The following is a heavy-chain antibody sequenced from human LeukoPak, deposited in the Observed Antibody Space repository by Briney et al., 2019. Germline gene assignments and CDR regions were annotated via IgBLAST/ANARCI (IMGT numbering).Heavy chain of an antibody. Sequence: SETLSLTCTVSGGSISSNYWSWIRQPPGKGLEWIGYIYYSGITNYNPSLKSRVPISVDTSKNHFSLSITSVTAADTAVYYSAQHFDFLTGYYNWFDPWGQGTLVTVSS. V-gene: IGHV4-59*08. CDR1: GGSISSNY. J-gene: IGHJ5*02. D-gene: IGHD3-9*01. CDR2: IYYSGIT. CDR3: AQHFDFLTGYYNWFDP.